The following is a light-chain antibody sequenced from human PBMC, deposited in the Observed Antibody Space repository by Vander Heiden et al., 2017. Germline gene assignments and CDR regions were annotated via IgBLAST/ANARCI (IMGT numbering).Light chain of an antibody. CDR3: QVWDSTSDLYV. V-gene: IGLV3-21*02. J-gene: IGLJ1*01. CDR2: DDS. CDR1: DIGSKS. Sequence: SYVLTQPPSASVAPGQTARITCGGNDIGSKSVHWYQQKPGQAPVLVVYDDSDRPSGIPERFSGASSGNTATLTISRVEAGDEADYYCQVWDSTSDLYVFGTGSKVTVL.